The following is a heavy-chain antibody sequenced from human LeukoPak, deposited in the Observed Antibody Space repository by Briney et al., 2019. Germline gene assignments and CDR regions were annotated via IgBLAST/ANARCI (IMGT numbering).Heavy chain of an antibody. CDR2: ISAYNGNT. J-gene: IGHJ3*02. CDR1: GYTFTSYG. CDR3: ARDPMTTARGDAFDI. V-gene: IGHV1-18*01. D-gene: IGHD4-17*01. Sequence: ASVKVSCKASGYTFTSYGISWVRQAPGQGLEWMGWISAYNGNTNYAQKLQGRVTMTTDTSTSTAYMELRSLRSEDTAVYYCARDPMTTARGDAFDIWGQGTMVTVSS.